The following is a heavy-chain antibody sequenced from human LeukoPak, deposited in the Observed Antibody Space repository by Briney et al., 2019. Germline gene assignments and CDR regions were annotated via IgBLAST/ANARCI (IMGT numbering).Heavy chain of an antibody. CDR3: ARGPPDSSGYYSIDY. J-gene: IGHJ4*02. V-gene: IGHV4-34*01. CDR1: GGSFSGYY. D-gene: IGHD3-22*01. Sequence: SETLSLTCAVYGGSFSGYYWSWIRQPPGKGLEWIGEINHSGSTNYNPSLKGRVTISVDTSKNQFSLKLSSVTAADTAVYYCARGPPDSSGYYSIDYWGQGTLVTVSS. CDR2: INHSGST.